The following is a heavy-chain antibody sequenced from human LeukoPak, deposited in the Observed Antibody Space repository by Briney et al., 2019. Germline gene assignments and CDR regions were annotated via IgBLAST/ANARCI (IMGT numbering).Heavy chain of an antibody. J-gene: IGHJ6*03. CDR2: IRYDGSNK. D-gene: IGHD3-9*01. V-gene: IGHV3-30*02. Sequence: SGGSLRLSCAASGFTFSSYDMHWVRQAPGKGLEWVAFIRYDGSNKYYADSVKGRFTISRDNSKNTLYLQMNSLRAEDTAVYYCARDHYDILTGYYPDYYYYYMDVWGKGTTVTVSS. CDR3: ARDHYDILTGYYPDYYYYYMDV. CDR1: GFTFSSYD.